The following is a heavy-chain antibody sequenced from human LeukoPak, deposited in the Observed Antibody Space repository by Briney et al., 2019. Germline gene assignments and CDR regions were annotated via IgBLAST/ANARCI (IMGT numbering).Heavy chain of an antibody. CDR3: TKELHVAVAVADYYYFYMDV. V-gene: IGHV3-23*01. CDR2: INGGGNTT. Sequence: GGSLRLSCAASGFAFSSFAMGWVRQSPGKGLEWLSTINGGGNTTFYADSVKGRFTISRDNSKNTLYLHMDSLRPDDTAIYYCTKELHVAVAVADYYYFYMDVWGRRTAVTVSS. CDR1: GFAFSSFA. J-gene: IGHJ6*03. D-gene: IGHD6-19*01.